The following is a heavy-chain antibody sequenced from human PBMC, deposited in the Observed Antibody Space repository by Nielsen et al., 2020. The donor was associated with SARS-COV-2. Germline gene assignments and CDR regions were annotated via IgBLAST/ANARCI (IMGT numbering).Heavy chain of an antibody. Sequence: WVRQAPGQGLEWMGWMNPNSGNTGYAQKFQGRVTMTRNASISTAYMELSSLRSEDTAVYYCAREGHSQSVIVINSYVDYWGQGTLVTVSS. CDR2: MNPNSGNT. D-gene: IGHD3-10*01. CDR3: AREGHSQSVIVINSYVDY. V-gene: IGHV1-8*01. J-gene: IGHJ4*02.